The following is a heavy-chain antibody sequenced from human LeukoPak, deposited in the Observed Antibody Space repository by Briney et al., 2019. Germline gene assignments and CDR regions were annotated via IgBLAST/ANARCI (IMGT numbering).Heavy chain of an antibody. CDR2: INPNSGGT. CDR1: GYTFTSYY. CDR3: ARGYYDSSDYEYFQH. Sequence: GASVKVSCKASGYTFTSYYMHWVRQAPGQGLEWMGWINPNSGGTNYAQKFQGRVTMTRDASIITAYMELSRLRSDDTAVYFCARGYYDSSDYEYFQHWGQGTLVTVSS. J-gene: IGHJ1*01. D-gene: IGHD3-22*01. V-gene: IGHV1-2*02.